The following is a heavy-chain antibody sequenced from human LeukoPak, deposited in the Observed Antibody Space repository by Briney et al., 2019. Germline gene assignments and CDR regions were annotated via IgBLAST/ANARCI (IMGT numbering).Heavy chain of an antibody. J-gene: IGHJ6*02. Sequence: GGSLRHSCAASGFTFSSYGLHGGRQDPAKGLEGVAGIWYDGVSEYNADSAKRRFTISSDDSKNTLYLQKYSPRAADTAVYYCSRDHLQPRAPDHYYGLDVWGQGTTVTVSS. CDR2: IWYDGVSE. D-gene: IGHD3-3*02. CDR1: GFTFSSYG. V-gene: IGHV3-33*01. CDR3: SRDHLQPRAPDHYYGLDV.